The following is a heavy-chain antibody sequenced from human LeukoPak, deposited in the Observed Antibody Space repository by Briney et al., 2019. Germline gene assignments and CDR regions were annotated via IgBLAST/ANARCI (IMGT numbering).Heavy chain of an antibody. V-gene: IGHV3-23*01. CDR3: AKIGVIGNWYYDL. CDR1: GFPFSIHG. J-gene: IGHJ2*01. D-gene: IGHD3-10*01. CDR2: VSSGSDYT. Sequence: GGSLRLSCAASGFPFSIHGMSWVRQAPRKGPEWVSSVSSGSDYTYYADSVKGRFTIFRDNSRNTLYLEMTSLRAGDTAIYYCAKIGVIGNWYYDLWGRGTLVAVSS.